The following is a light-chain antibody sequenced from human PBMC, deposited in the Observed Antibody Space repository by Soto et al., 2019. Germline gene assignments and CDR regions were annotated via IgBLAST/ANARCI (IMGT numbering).Light chain of an antibody. CDR1: ESINRN. J-gene: IGKJ5*01. CDR3: QQYSSSLIT. CDR2: GAS. Sequence: EIVLTQSPATLSVSPGERVTLSCRASESINRNLVWYQKRPGQAPRLVIYGASSRATGIPARFSGSGSGTDFTLTISRLEPEDFAVYYCQQYSSSLITFGQGTRLEIK. V-gene: IGKV3-20*01.